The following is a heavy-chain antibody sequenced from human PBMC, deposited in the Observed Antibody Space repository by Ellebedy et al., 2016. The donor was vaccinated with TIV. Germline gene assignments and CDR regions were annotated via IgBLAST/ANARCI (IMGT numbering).Heavy chain of an antibody. J-gene: IGHJ6*02. CDR2: MNSDGSST. CDR1: GFTFSDYW. CDR3: GRDDRYGLDV. V-gene: IGHV3-74*01. Sequence: PGGSLRLSFGASGFTFSDYWIHWVRKAPGKGLVWFSHMNSDGSSTTYADSVKGRFTISRDNAKDTVYLQMNSLRAEDTAVYYCGRDDRYGLDVWGQGTTVIVSS.